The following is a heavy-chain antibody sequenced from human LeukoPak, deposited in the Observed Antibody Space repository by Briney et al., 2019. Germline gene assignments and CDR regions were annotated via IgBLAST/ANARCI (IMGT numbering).Heavy chain of an antibody. CDR3: AREDYDILTGYYKVGFDY. J-gene: IGHJ4*02. CDR2: IYTSGST. V-gene: IGHV4-4*07. Sequence: KPSETLSLTCTGSGGSISSYYWSWIRQPAGKGLEWIGRIYTSGSTNYNPSLKSRVTMSVDTSKNQFSLKLSSVTAADTAVYYCAREDYDILTGYYKVGFDYWGQGTLVTVSS. CDR1: GGSISSYY. D-gene: IGHD3-9*01.